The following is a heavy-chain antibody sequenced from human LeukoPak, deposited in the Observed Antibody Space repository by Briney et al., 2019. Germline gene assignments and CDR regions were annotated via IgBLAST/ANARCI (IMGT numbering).Heavy chain of an antibody. CDR3: AREAMVAQNYFDY. CDR2: IIPIFGTA. D-gene: IGHD4/OR15-4a*01. V-gene: IGHV1-69*05. Sequence: SSVKVSCKASGGTFSSYAINWVRQAPAQGLEWMGRIIPIFGTANYAQKFQGRVTNTTDESTSTAYMELSSLRSEETAVYYCAREAMVAQNYFDYWGQRTLVTVSS. CDR1: GGTFSSYA. J-gene: IGHJ4*02.